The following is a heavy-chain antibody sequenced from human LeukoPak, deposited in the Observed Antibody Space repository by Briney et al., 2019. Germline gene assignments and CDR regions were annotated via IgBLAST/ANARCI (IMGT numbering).Heavy chain of an antibody. J-gene: IGHJ5*02. V-gene: IGHV1-18*01. D-gene: IGHD6-13*01. CDR1: GYTFTIYG. CDR3: ARLRTIAAAVPEINWFDP. Sequence: ASVKVSCKASGYTFTIYGISWVRQAPGQGLEWMGWISAYNGNTNYAQKLQGRVTMTTDTSTSTAYMELRSLRSDDTAVYYCARLRTIAAAVPEINWFDPWGQGTLVTVSS. CDR2: ISAYNGNT.